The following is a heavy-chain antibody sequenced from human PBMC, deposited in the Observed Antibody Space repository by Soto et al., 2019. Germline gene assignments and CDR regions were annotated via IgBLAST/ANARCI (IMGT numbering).Heavy chain of an antibody. Sequence: AAQKSSGEGCGEKLNRYWSAWEHQINGKGLEWMGIIYPADSDTRYSPSFQGQVTISADESISAAYLQWGSLKASDTAMYYCVKSRSHDISSWYNSWGQGTLVTVSS. CDR3: VKSRSHDISSWYNS. D-gene: IGHD6-13*01. J-gene: IGHJ5*01. CDR1: GEKLNRYW. V-gene: IGHV5-51*07. CDR2: IYPADSDT.